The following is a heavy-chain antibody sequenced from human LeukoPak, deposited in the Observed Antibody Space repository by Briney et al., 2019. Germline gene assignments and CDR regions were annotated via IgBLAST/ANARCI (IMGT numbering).Heavy chain of an antibody. CDR1: GFTFDDYA. Sequence: GRSLRLSCAASGFTFDDYAMHWVRQAPGKGLEWVSGISWNSGSIGYADSVKGRFTISRDNAKNSLYLQMNSLRAEDTAVYYCARDYYDSSGSLYYFDYWGQGTLVTVSS. CDR2: ISWNSGSI. J-gene: IGHJ4*02. D-gene: IGHD3-22*01. V-gene: IGHV3-9*01. CDR3: ARDYYDSSGSLYYFDY.